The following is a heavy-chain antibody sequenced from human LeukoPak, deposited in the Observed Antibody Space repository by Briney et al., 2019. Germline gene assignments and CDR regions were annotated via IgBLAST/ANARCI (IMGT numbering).Heavy chain of an antibody. CDR3: ARAYDSSGSPFDY. Sequence: PSETLSLTCTVSGGSISSYYWSWIRQPPGKGLEWIGYIYYSGSTNYNPSLKSRVTISVDTSKNQFSLKLSSVTAADTAVYYCARAYDSSGSPFDYWGQGTLVTVSS. D-gene: IGHD3-22*01. V-gene: IGHV4-59*01. CDR2: IYYSGST. J-gene: IGHJ4*02. CDR1: GGSISSYY.